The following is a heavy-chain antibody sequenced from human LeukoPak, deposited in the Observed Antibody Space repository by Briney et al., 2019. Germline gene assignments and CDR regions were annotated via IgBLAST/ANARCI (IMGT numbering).Heavy chain of an antibody. CDR1: GFTVSSNY. CDR3: ATHSGGY. V-gene: IGHV3-66*01. D-gene: IGHD3-16*01. Sequence: GGSLRLSCATSGFTVSSNYMTWVRQAPGKGLEWVSVIYSGGGTRYADSVKGRFTISRDNSKNTLYLQMNSLRAEDTAVYYCATHSGGYWGQGTLVTVSS. J-gene: IGHJ4*02. CDR2: IYSGGGT.